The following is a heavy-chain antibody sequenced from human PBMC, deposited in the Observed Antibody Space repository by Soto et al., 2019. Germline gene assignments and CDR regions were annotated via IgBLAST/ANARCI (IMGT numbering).Heavy chain of an antibody. D-gene: IGHD6-13*01. CDR2: IYWDDDK. Sequence: SGPTLVNPTQTLTLTCTFSGFSLSTSGVGVGWIRQPPGKALEWLALIYWDDDKRYSPSLKSRLTITKDTSKNRVVLTMTNMDPVDTATYYCAHRSYSSSWYGYNWFDPWGQGTLVTVSS. V-gene: IGHV2-5*02. CDR1: GFSLSTSGVG. J-gene: IGHJ5*02. CDR3: AHRSYSSSWYGYNWFDP.